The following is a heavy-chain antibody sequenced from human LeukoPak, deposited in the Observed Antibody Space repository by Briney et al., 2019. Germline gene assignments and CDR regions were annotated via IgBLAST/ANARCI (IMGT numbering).Heavy chain of an antibody. CDR3: ARGQRTAMVRY. Sequence: PSETLSLTCAVYGGSFSGYYWSWIRQPPGKGLEWIGEINHSGSTNYNPSLKSRATISVDTSKNQFSLKLSSVNAADTAVYYCARGQRTAMVRYWGQGTLVTVSS. V-gene: IGHV4-34*01. D-gene: IGHD5-18*01. CDR1: GGSFSGYY. CDR2: INHSGST. J-gene: IGHJ4*02.